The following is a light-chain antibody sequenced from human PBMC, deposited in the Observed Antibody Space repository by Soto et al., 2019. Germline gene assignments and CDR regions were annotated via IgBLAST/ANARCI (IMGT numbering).Light chain of an antibody. V-gene: IGKV2-30*01. Sequence: DVVMTQSPLSLPVTLGQSASVSCRSSESVLYRDGNSYLSWFQQRPGQSPRRLIYKVSNRDSGVPDRFSGSGSETDFTLKISRVEAEDVGVYYCMQGTYWPYTFGQGTQLEIK. J-gene: IGKJ2*01. CDR3: MQGTYWPYT. CDR2: KVS. CDR1: ESVLYRDGNSY.